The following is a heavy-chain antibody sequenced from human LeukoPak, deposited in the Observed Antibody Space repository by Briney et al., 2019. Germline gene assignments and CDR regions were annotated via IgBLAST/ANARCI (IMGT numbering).Heavy chain of an antibody. J-gene: IGHJ4*02. CDR2: ISWNSGSI. Sequence: GRSLRLSCAASGFTFDDYAMHWVQQAPGKGLEWVSGISWNSGSIGYADSVKGRFTISRDNAKNSLYLQMNSLRAEDTALYYCAKDISSGWYFLDYWGQGTLVTVSS. CDR1: GFTFDDYA. D-gene: IGHD6-19*01. V-gene: IGHV3-9*01. CDR3: AKDISSGWYFLDY.